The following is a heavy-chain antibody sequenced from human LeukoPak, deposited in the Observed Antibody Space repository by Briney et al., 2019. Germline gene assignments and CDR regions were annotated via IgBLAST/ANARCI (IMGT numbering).Heavy chain of an antibody. CDR3: ARTNYDILTGPFYGMDV. Sequence: GGSLRLSCAASGFTFSDYYMSWIRQAPGKGLEWVSYISSSSSYTNYADSVKGRFTISRDNAKNSLYLQMNSLRAEDTAVYYRARTNYDILTGPFYGMDVWGKGTTVTVSS. V-gene: IGHV3-11*06. CDR2: ISSSSSYT. D-gene: IGHD3-9*01. CDR1: GFTFSDYY. J-gene: IGHJ6*04.